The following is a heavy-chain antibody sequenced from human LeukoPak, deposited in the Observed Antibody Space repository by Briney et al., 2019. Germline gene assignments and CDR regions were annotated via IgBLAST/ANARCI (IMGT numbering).Heavy chain of an antibody. Sequence: ASVKVSCKVSGYTLTELSMHWVRQAPGKGLEWMGGFDPEDGETIYAQKFQGRVTMTEDTSTDTAYMELSSLRSEDTAVYYCATNKFYYYDSSGYSKNAFDIWGQGTMVTVSS. V-gene: IGHV1-24*01. D-gene: IGHD3-22*01. CDR2: FDPEDGET. CDR1: GYTLTELS. CDR3: ATNKFYYYDSSGYSKNAFDI. J-gene: IGHJ3*02.